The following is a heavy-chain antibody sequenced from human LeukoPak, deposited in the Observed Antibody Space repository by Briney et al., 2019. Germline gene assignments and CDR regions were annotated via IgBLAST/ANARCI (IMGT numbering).Heavy chain of an antibody. Sequence: GGSLRLSCAGSGFTFSSYAMTWVRQAPGKGLEWVSAISGSGGSTYYADSVKGRFTISRDNSKNTLYLQMNSLRAEDTAVYYCAKRPRGNYLDPFDYWGQGTLVTVSS. CDR1: GFTFSSYA. CDR2: ISGSGGST. D-gene: IGHD3-10*01. V-gene: IGHV3-23*01. CDR3: AKRPRGNYLDPFDY. J-gene: IGHJ4*02.